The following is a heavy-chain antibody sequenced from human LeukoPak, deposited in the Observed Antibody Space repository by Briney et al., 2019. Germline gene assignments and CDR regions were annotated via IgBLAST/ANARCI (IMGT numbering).Heavy chain of an antibody. J-gene: IGHJ4*02. D-gene: IGHD2/OR15-2a*01. CDR1: GASISSHY. Sequence: PSETLSLPCIVSGASISSHYWSWIRQPPGKRLEWLGYDHHDGTTNQNPSLKSRLAILIDTSRNQMSLKLYSRTAADTAMYHCARGSTRADDYWGQGILVTVS. CDR3: ARGSTRADDY. CDR2: DHHDGTT. V-gene: IGHV4-59*11.